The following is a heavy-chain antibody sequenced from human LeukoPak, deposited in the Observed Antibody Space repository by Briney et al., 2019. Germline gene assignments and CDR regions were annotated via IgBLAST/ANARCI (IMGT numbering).Heavy chain of an antibody. CDR1: GFTFSSYG. D-gene: IGHD1-26*01. CDR3: AKAGYSGSYRGDFDY. Sequence: PGGSLRLSCAASGFTFSSYGMSWVRQAPGKGLEWVSAISGSGGSTYYADSVKGRFTISRDNSKNTLYLQMNSLRAEDTAVYYCAKAGYSGSYRGDFDYWGQGTLVTVSS. CDR2: ISGSGGST. J-gene: IGHJ4*02. V-gene: IGHV3-23*01.